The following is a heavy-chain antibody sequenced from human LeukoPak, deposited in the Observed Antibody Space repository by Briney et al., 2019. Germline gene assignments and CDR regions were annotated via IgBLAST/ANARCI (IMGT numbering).Heavy chain of an antibody. Sequence: TGGSLRLSCAASGFTFDDNSMNWVRQAPGKGLEWVSFISSSSGYIFYADSMKGRFTISRDNAKNSLYLQMNSLRAEDTAIYYCTRDLRIAMIADAFDLWGQGTMVTVSS. V-gene: IGHV3-21*01. CDR3: TRDLRIAMIADAFDL. J-gene: IGHJ3*01. CDR2: ISSSSGYI. D-gene: IGHD3-22*01. CDR1: GFTFDDNS.